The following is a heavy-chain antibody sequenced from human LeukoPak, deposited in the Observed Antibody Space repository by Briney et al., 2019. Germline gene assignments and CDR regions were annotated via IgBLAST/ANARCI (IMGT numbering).Heavy chain of an antibody. V-gene: IGHV3-23*01. Sequence: PGGSLRLSCAASGFTFSSYGMSWVRQAPGKGLEWVSAISGSGGSTYYADSVKGRSTISRDNSKNTLYLQMNSLRAEDTAVYYCARRSGIAVAGAFDYWGQGTLVTVSS. CDR1: GFTFSSYG. CDR3: ARRSGIAVAGAFDY. D-gene: IGHD6-19*01. J-gene: IGHJ4*02. CDR2: ISGSGGST.